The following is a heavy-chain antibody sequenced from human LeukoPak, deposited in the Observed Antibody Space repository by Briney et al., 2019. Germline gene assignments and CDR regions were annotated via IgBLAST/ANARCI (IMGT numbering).Heavy chain of an antibody. CDR1: GFTFSTFG. Sequence: GGSLRLSCAASGFTFSTFGMHWVRQAPGKGLEWVAAISYDGSNQYYIDSVKGRLTISRDNSKNTLYLQMSSVRAEDTAVYYCTKLNNYDDYWGQGTQVTVSS. J-gene: IGHJ4*02. V-gene: IGHV3-30*18. CDR2: ISYDGSNQ. D-gene: IGHD1/OR15-1a*01. CDR3: TKLNNYDDY.